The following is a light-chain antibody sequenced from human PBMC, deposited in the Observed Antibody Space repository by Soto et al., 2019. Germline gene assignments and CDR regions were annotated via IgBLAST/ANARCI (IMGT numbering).Light chain of an antibody. CDR3: CSYAGSVV. Sequence: QSVLTQPPSVSGAPGQSVTISCTGTSSNIGAGYDIHWYQQPPGTAPKLVIYNNHNRPSGVPDRFSGSKSGTSGSLAITGLQAEDEADYFCCSYAGSVVFGGGTKLTVL. CDR1: SSNIGAGYD. J-gene: IGLJ2*01. CDR2: NNH. V-gene: IGLV1-40*01.